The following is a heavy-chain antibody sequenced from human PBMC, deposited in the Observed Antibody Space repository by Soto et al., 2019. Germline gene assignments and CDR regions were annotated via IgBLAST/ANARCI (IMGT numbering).Heavy chain of an antibody. CDR1: GGTFGSYA. D-gene: IGHD3-22*01. V-gene: IGHV1-69*13. J-gene: IGHJ3*02. CDR2: IIPIFGTA. CDR3: ASPYNSSHYYFFYPKNAFDI. Sequence: GASVKVSCKAPGGTFGSYAISWVRQAPGQGLEWMGGIIPIFGTANYAQKFQGRVTITADASTSTAYMELSSLRSEETAVYYCASPYNSSHYYFFYPKNAFDIWGQGIRVTVAS.